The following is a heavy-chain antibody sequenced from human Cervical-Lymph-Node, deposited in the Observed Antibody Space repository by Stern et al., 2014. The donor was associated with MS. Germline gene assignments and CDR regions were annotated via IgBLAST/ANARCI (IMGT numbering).Heavy chain of an antibody. CDR3: ARYSSILAFDI. D-gene: IGHD6-6*01. J-gene: IGHJ3*02. V-gene: IGHV1-69*01. CDR2: IIPIFGTE. Sequence: QGQLVQSGAEVKTPGSSGKVSCNASGGTFSRYAMSWVRQAPRQGIEWMGGIIPIFGTENYAQKFQGRVTITADESTSTAYMELSSLRSEDTAVYYCARYSSILAFDIWGQGTMVTVSS. CDR1: GGTFSRYA.